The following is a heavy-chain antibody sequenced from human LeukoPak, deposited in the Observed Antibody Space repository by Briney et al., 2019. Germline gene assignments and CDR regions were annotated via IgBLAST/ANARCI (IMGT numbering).Heavy chain of an antibody. V-gene: IGHV4-4*07. CDR3: ARDGMVQGVIWHYYFDY. D-gene: IGHD3-10*01. Sequence: PSETLSLTCTVSGGSISSYYWSWIRQPAGKGLEWIGRIYTSGSTNYNPSLKSRVTMSVDTSKNQFSLKLSSVTAADTAVYYCARDGMVQGVIWHYYFDYWGQGTLVTVSS. J-gene: IGHJ4*02. CDR2: IYTSGST. CDR1: GGSISSYY.